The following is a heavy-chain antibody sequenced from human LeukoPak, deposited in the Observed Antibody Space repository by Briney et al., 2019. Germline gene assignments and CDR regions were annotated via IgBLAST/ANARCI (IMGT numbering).Heavy chain of an antibody. Sequence: SETVSLTCSVSGFSNSCVYYWGWLRQPPGNGLEWIGSIYHSGSTHYNSSLRSRITISVDTSKNQFSLKLTSVTAADMAMYYCARQWQSTGFDYWGQRTLVTVSS. D-gene: IGHD2-2*01. CDR1: GFSNSCVYY. V-gene: IGHV4-38-2*01. CDR3: ARQWQSTGFDY. CDR2: IYHSGST. J-gene: IGHJ4*02.